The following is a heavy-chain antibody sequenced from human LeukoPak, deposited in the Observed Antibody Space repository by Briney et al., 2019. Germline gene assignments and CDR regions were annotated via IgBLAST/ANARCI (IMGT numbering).Heavy chain of an antibody. V-gene: IGHV3-7*01. CDR2: IKKDGSEK. CDR1: GFTFRNYG. J-gene: IGHJ4*02. CDR3: AKSGYSYGYGY. D-gene: IGHD5-18*01. Sequence: GGSLRLFCAASGFTFRNYGMHWVRQAPGKGLEWVANIKKDGSEKYYVDSVKGRFTISRDNAKTSLYLQMNSLRAEDTAVYYCAKSGYSYGYGYWGQGTLVTVSS.